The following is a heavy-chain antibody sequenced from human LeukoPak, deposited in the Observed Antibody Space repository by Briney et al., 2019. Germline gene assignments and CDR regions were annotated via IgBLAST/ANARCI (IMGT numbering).Heavy chain of an antibody. CDR3: AKENANWGFSGTFDY. Sequence: GGSLRLSCAASRFTFSSYAMSWVRQAPGKGLEWVSAISGSGGSTYYADSVKGRFTISRDNSKNTLYLQMNSLRAEDTAVYYCAKENANWGFSGTFDYWGQGTLVTVSS. D-gene: IGHD7-27*01. J-gene: IGHJ4*02. CDR1: RFTFSSYA. CDR2: ISGSGGST. V-gene: IGHV3-23*01.